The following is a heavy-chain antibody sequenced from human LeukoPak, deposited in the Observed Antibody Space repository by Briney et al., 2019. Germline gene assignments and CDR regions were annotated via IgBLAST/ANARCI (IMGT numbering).Heavy chain of an antibody. Sequence: GGSLRLSCAASGFTFSSYAMSWVRQAPGKGLEWVSAICGSGGSTYYADSVKGRFTISRDNSKNTLYLQMNSLRAEDTAVYYCAKDRSGWYYFDYWGQGTLVTVSS. J-gene: IGHJ4*02. CDR3: AKDRSGWYYFDY. CDR2: ICGSGGST. V-gene: IGHV3-23*01. D-gene: IGHD6-19*01. CDR1: GFTFSSYA.